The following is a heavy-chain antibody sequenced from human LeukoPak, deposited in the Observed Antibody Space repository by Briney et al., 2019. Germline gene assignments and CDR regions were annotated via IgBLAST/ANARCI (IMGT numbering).Heavy chain of an antibody. CDR1: GFTFSSYA. CDR2: ISYDGSNK. J-gene: IGHJ4*02. CDR3: ARDGPYDNLTGYYNQYYFDY. Sequence: GGSLRLSCAASGFTFSSYAMHWVRQAPGKGLEWVAVISYDGSNKYYADSVKGRFTISRDNSKNTLYLQMNSLRAEDTAVYYCARDGPYDNLTGYYNQYYFDYWGQGTLVTVSS. V-gene: IGHV3-30-3*01. D-gene: IGHD3-9*01.